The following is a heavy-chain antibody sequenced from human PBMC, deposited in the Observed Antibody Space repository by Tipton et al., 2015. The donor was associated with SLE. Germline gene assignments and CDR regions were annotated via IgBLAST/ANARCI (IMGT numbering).Heavy chain of an antibody. CDR1: GGSISSYF. J-gene: IGHJ2*01. D-gene: IGHD2-15*01. CDR2: IFHTGTA. V-gene: IGHV4-59*01. CDR3: ARDVYCSGGSCFDWYFDL. Sequence: LVKPSETLSLTCTVSGGSISSYFWTWIRQPPGKGLEYIGYIFHTGTANYNPSLRGRVTMSIDTSNNQFSLKLSSVTAADTAAYFCARDVYCSGGSCFDWYFDLWGRGTLVTVSS.